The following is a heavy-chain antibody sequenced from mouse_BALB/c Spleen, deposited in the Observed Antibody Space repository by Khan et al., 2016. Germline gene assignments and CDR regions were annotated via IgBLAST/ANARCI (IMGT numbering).Heavy chain of an antibody. V-gene: IGHV4-1*02. J-gene: IGHJ3*01. CDR1: GFDFSRYW. D-gene: IGHD1-2*01. CDR2: INPDSSMI. CDR3: ARLHYYGRFAY. Sequence: EVQLQESGGGLVQPGGSLKLSCVASGFDFSRYWMSWVRQAPGKGLEWIGEINPDSSMINYTPSLKDKFIISRDNAKNTLYLQMSKVRSEDTDLYYCARLHYYGRFAYWGQGTLVTVSA.